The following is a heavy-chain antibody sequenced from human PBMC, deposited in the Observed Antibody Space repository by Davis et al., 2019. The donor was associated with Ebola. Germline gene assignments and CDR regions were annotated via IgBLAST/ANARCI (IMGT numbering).Heavy chain of an antibody. J-gene: IGHJ5*02. Sequence: SETLSLTCTVSGGSISSSSYYWGWIRQPPGKGLEWIGEIYHSGSTNYNPSLKSRVTISVDTSKNQFSLKLSSVTAADTAVYYCARGLATVTSLWFDPWGQGTLVTVSS. V-gene: IGHV4-39*07. D-gene: IGHD4-17*01. CDR3: ARGLATVTSLWFDP. CDR1: GGSISSSSYY. CDR2: IYHSGST.